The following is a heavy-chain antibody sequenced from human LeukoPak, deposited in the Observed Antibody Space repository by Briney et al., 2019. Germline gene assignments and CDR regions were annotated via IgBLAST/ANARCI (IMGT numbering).Heavy chain of an antibody. D-gene: IGHD5-18*01. CDR3: AKEALYSYGFDY. J-gene: IGHJ4*02. CDR2: ISGSGGST. CDR1: GFSFNMYG. Sequence: GGPLRLSCAASGFSFNMYGMSWVRQAPGKGLEWVSAISGSGGSTYYADSVKGRFTISRDNSKDTLYLQMNSLRAEDTAVYYCAKEALYSYGFDYWGQGTLVTVSS. V-gene: IGHV3-23*01.